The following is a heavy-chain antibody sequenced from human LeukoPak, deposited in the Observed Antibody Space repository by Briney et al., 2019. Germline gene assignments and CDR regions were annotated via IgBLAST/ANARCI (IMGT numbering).Heavy chain of an antibody. Sequence: SETLSLTCAVSGGSISSGGYSWSWIRQPPGKGLEWIGYIYHSGSTYYNPSLKSRVTISVDRSKNQFSLKLSSVTAADTAVYYCAREIALGSYAHFDYWGRGTLVTVSS. CDR3: AREIALGSYAHFDY. D-gene: IGHD1-26*01. V-gene: IGHV4-30-2*01. CDR2: IYHSGST. J-gene: IGHJ4*02. CDR1: GGSISSGGYS.